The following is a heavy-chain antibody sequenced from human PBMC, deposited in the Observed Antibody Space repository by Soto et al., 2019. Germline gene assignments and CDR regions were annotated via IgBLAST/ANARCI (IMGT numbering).Heavy chain of an antibody. D-gene: IGHD2-15*01. CDR1: GGSISSYY. Sequence: SETLSLTCTVSGGSISSYYWSWIRQPPGKGLEWIGYIYYSGSTNYNPSLKSRVTISVDTSKNQFSLKLSSVTAADTAVYYCAIYQLGNCRYTYCYAFDIWGQGTIVTVSS. V-gene: IGHV4-59*01. J-gene: IGHJ3*02. CDR3: AIYQLGNCRYTYCYAFDI. CDR2: IYYSGST.